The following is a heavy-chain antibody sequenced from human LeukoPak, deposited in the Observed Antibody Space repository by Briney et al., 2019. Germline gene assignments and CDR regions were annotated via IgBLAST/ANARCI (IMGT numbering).Heavy chain of an antibody. CDR3: ARHRGSEFEGYMDV. CDR2: IFSNGVNK. V-gene: IGHV3-33*01. Sequence: GGSLRLSCAASGFTLGNHGMHWVRQAPGKGLEWVAIIFSNGVNKYCADSMKGRFTISRDTSKNTLFLEMESLRTEDTAVYYCARHRGSEFEGYMDVWGKGTTVTVSS. CDR1: GFTLGNHG. D-gene: IGHD6-19*01. J-gene: IGHJ6*03.